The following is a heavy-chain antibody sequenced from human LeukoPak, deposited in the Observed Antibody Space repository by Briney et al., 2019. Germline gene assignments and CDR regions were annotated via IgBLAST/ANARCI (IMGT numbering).Heavy chain of an antibody. J-gene: IGHJ4*02. CDR1: GFTFGEYA. V-gene: IGHV3-11*01. CDR2: ISSSGSTI. Sequence: GGSLRLSCTASGFTFGEYAVSWIRQAPGKGLEWVSYISSSGSTIYYADSVKGRFTISRDNAKNSLYLQMNSLRAEDTAVYYCARDRYSYGSFDYWGQGTLVTVSS. CDR3: ARDRYSYGSFDY. D-gene: IGHD5-18*01.